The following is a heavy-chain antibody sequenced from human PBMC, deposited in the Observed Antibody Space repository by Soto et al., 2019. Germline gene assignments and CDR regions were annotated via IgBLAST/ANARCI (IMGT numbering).Heavy chain of an antibody. J-gene: IGHJ4*02. CDR2: INQDGSEK. V-gene: IGHV3-7*01. D-gene: IGHD3-10*01. CDR1: GFSFSTFW. CDR3: VGSNYHAY. Sequence: EGQLVESGGGLVQPGGSLRLSCVASGFSFSTFWINWVRQAPGKGLEWVANINQDGSEKYYVDSVKGRFTISRDNAKNSLYLQMNNLRAEDTDVYYCVGSNYHAYWGPGTLITVPS.